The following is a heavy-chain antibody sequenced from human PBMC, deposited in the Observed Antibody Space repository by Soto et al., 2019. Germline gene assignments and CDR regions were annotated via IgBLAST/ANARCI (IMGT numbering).Heavy chain of an antibody. CDR3: ARGGNSGTGAFDI. Sequence: EVQLVETGGGLVQPGGSLRLSCAASGFTFSTYSMNWVRQAPGKGLDWVSYISSGSSTIYYADSVKGRFTISRDNAKNSLYLQMDSLRDEDTALYYCARGGNSGTGAFDIWGQGTMVTVSS. J-gene: IGHJ3*02. CDR1: GFTFSTYS. D-gene: IGHD1-26*01. V-gene: IGHV3-48*02. CDR2: ISSGSSTI.